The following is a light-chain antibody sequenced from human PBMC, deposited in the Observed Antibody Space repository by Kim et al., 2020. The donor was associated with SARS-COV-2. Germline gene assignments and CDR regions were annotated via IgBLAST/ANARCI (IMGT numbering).Light chain of an antibody. CDR1: SSNIGSNT. Sequence: ELTQPPSASGTPGQRVTISCSGSSSNIGSNTVNWYQQLPGTAPKLLIYSNNQRPSGVPDRFSGSKSGTSASLAISVLQSEDEADYYCAAWDDSLNGLYVFGTGTKVTVL. CDR3: AAWDDSLNGLYV. CDR2: SNN. V-gene: IGLV1-44*01. J-gene: IGLJ1*01.